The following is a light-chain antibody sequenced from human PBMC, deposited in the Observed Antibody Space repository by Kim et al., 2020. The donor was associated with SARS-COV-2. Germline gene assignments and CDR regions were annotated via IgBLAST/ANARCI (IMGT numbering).Light chain of an antibody. Sequence: ASVGDRVTITCRASQSISTYLNWYQQKPGKAPKVLIYGASSLQSGVPLRFSGSGSGTDFTLTINSLQPEDFATYYCQQSYSTPLTFGGGTKVDIK. CDR3: QQSYSTPLT. CDR1: QSISTY. J-gene: IGKJ4*01. V-gene: IGKV1-39*01. CDR2: GAS.